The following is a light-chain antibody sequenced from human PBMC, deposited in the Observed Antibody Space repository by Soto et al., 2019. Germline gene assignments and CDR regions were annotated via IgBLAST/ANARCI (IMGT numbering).Light chain of an antibody. Sequence: QSALTQPASVSGSPGQSITISCTGTSSDVGAYNFVSWYQHHPGRAPKLIIYEVTIRPSGVSNRFSGSKSGNTASLTISGLQAEDEADYYCSSYTTSAPHVFGIGTKLTVL. CDR2: EVT. CDR3: SSYTTSAPHV. V-gene: IGLV2-14*01. CDR1: SSDVGAYNF. J-gene: IGLJ1*01.